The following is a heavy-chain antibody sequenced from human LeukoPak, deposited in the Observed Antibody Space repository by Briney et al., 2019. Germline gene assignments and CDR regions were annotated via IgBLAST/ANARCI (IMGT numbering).Heavy chain of an antibody. Sequence: GGSLRLSCAASGFTFSSYAMSWVRQAPGKGLEWVGRIRSKADNYATAYAASVQGRCTISRDDSKSTAYLQLNSLKTEDTAVYYCTQSNYWGQGALATVSS. CDR3: TQSNY. CDR2: IRSKADNYAT. V-gene: IGHV3-73*01. J-gene: IGHJ4*02. CDR1: GFTFSSYA.